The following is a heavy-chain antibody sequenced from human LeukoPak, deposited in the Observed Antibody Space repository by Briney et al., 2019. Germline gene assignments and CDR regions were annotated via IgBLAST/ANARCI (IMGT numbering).Heavy chain of an antibody. J-gene: IGHJ5*02. CDR2: IKQDGSEK. D-gene: IGHD3-3*01. Sequence: PGGSLRLSCAASGFTFSGYWMSWVRQAPGKGLEWVANIKQDGSEKYYVDSVKGRFTISRDNAKNSLYLQMNSLRAEDTAVYYCARISRGLRGWFDPWGQGTLVTVSS. V-gene: IGHV3-7*01. CDR1: GFTFSGYW. CDR3: ARISRGLRGWFDP.